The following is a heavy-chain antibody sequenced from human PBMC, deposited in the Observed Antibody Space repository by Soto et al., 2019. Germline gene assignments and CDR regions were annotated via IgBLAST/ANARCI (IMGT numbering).Heavy chain of an antibody. CDR1: GFIFDTYW. J-gene: IGHJ2*01. V-gene: IGHV3-7*01. CDR2: IKEDGNGR. Sequence: PGGSLRVSCAASGFIFDTYWMTWVRQAPGKGLEWVANIKEDGNGRYYVDSLKGRFTISRDNAKNSLYLEMNNLRAEDSAVYYCARGVYNSGWY. CDR3: ARGVYNSGWY. D-gene: IGHD6-19*01.